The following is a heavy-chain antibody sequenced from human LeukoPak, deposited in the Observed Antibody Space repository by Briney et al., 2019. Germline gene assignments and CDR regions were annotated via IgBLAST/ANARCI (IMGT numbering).Heavy chain of an antibody. V-gene: IGHV1-69*01. CDR1: GGAFSSYA. J-gene: IGHJ6*03. CDR2: IIPTFGTA. D-gene: IGHD3-9*01. CDR3: ARVRYDILTGYPNPDYYYYYYMDV. Sequence: SVKVSCKASGGAFSSYAISWVRQAPGQGLEWMGGIIPTFGTANYAQKFQGRVTITADESTSTAYMELSSLRSEDTAVYYCARVRYDILTGYPNPDYYYYYYMDVWGKGTTVTVSS.